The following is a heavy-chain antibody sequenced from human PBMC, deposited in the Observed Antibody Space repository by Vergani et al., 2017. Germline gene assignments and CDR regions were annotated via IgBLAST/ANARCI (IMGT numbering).Heavy chain of an antibody. J-gene: IGHJ5*02. CDR2: ISYDGSNK. CDR1: GFTFSSYA. D-gene: IGHD3-10*01. CDR3: AKDSRITMVRGVIFDANWFDP. V-gene: IGHV3-30-3*01. Sequence: QVQLVESGGGVVQPGRSLRLSCAASGFTFSSYAMHWVRQAPGKGLEWVAVISYDGSNKYYADSVKGRFTISRDNSKNTLYLQMNSLRAEDTAVYYCAKDSRITMVRGVIFDANWFDPWGQGTLVTVSS.